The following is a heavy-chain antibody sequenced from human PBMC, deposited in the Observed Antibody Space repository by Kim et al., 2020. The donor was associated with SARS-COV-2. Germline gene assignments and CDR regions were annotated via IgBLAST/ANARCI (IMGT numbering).Heavy chain of an antibody. Sequence: KSYADSVKGRFTISRDNSKNTLYLQMNSLRAEDTAVYYCAREDGYGLVDYWGQGTLVTVYS. J-gene: IGHJ4*02. D-gene: IGHD5-18*01. CDR3: AREDGYGLVDY. V-gene: IGHV3-33*01. CDR2: K.